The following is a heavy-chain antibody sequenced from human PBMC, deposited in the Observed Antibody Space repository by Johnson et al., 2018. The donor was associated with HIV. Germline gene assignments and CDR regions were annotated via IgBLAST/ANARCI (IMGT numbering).Heavy chain of an antibody. Sequence: QEQLVESGGGGVQPGRSLRLSCAASGFTFSRYAMHWVRRAPGTGLACLAVVSHVGSNEYYADSVTGRFTFSRDNSKNTLYMQMNSLGVEDTAVYYCAREEGNYILTRGDAFDIWGQGTMVTVSS. D-gene: IGHD3-9*01. CDR3: AREEGNYILTRGDAFDI. J-gene: IGHJ3*02. CDR2: VSHVGSNE. CDR1: GFTFSRYA. V-gene: IGHV3-30*03.